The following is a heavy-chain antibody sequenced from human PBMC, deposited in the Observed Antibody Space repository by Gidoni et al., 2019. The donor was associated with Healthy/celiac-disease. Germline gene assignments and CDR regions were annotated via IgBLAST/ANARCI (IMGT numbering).Heavy chain of an antibody. CDR3: ARESQRSQASDGDYFDY. V-gene: IGHV1-18*01. CDR2: SSGYNGNT. CDR1: GYTFTSYG. Sequence: QVQLVQSGAEVKKPGASVKVSCKASGYTFTSYGISWVRQAPGQGLEWMGWSSGYNGNTNYAQKLQGRVTMTTDTSTSTAYMELRSLRSDDTAVYYCARESQRSQASDGDYFDYWGQGTLVTVSS. J-gene: IGHJ4*02. D-gene: IGHD2-21*01.